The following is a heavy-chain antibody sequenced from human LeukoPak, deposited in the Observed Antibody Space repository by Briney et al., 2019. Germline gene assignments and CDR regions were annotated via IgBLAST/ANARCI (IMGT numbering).Heavy chain of an antibody. CDR3: ARGAKSSSSSFRWFDP. CDR1: GGSFSGYY. D-gene: IGHD6-6*01. Sequence: SETLSLTCAVYGGSFSGYYWSCIRQPPGKGLEWIGEINHSGSTNYTPSLKSRVTISVDTSKNKFSLKLSSVTAADTAVYYCARGAKSSSSSFRWFDPWGQGTLVTVSS. J-gene: IGHJ5*02. V-gene: IGHV4-34*01. CDR2: INHSGST.